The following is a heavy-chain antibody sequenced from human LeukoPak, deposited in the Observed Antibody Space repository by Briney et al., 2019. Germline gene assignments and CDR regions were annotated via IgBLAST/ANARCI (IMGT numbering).Heavy chain of an antibody. CDR3: ARGLPGGFDI. J-gene: IGHJ3*02. Sequence: ASVKVSCKAPGYIFTSYYMHWVRQAPGQGLEWMGRINPNSGDTNNAQKFQGRVTMTRDTSISTAYMELSRLRSDDTAVYYCARGLPGGFDIWGQGTMVTVSS. D-gene: IGHD3-10*01. CDR2: INPNSGDT. V-gene: IGHV1-2*06. CDR1: GYIFTSYY.